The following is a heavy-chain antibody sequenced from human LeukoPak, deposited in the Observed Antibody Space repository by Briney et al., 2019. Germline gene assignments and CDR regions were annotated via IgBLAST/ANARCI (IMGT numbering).Heavy chain of an antibody. V-gene: IGHV3-74*01. CDR3: ANEVRPNDY. CDR2: INSDGRST. D-gene: IGHD4/OR15-4a*01. J-gene: IGHJ4*02. Sequence: GGSLRLSCTASGFTFSTHSMHWVRQAPGKGPVWVSRINSDGRSTRYADSVTGRFTISRDNSKNTLYLQMNSLRAEDTALYFCANEVRPNDYWGRGTLVTVSS. CDR1: GFTFSTHS.